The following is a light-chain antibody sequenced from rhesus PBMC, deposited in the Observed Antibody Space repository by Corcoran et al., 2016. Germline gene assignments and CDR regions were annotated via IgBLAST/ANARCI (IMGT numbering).Light chain of an antibody. Sequence: DIQMAQSPPSLSASVGDRGTITCRASQGITNDLAWYQQKPGARPRLLIYDASSVQSGIPSRFSGVGSGTDFTLTIHRLRPEYSATYFCQPYYRTPLTCGGVTTVEI. V-gene: IGKV1S17*01. J-gene: IGKJ4*01. CDR2: DAS. CDR1: QGITND. CDR3: QPYYRTPLT.